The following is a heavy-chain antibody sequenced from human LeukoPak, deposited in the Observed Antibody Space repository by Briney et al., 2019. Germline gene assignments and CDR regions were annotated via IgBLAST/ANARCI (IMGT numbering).Heavy chain of an antibody. J-gene: IGHJ5*02. D-gene: IGHD5-12*01. CDR3: ARDLGTTGYDLFDP. Sequence: GGSLRLSCAASGFTFSRYWMTWVRQAPGKGLEWVANINQDGGEKYYVDSVTGRFTISRDNAKNAVYLQMNSLGAEDTAVYYCARDLGTTGYDLFDPWGQGTLDSVS. V-gene: IGHV3-7*01. CDR2: INQDGGEK. CDR1: GFTFSRYW.